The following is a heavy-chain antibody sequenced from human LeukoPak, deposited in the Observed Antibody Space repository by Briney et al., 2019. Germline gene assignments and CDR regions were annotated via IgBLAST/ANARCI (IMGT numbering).Heavy chain of an antibody. J-gene: IGHJ4*02. D-gene: IGHD2-15*01. CDR1: GGSISSGGYY. V-gene: IGHV4-31*03. CDR3: ARGRGTVEDIVVAVADHFDY. CDR2: IYYSGST. Sequence: PSETLSLTCTVSGGSISSGGYYWSWIRQHPGKGLEWIGYIYYSGSTYYNPSLKSRVTISVDTSKNQFSLKLSSVTAADTAVYYCARGRGTVEDIVVAVADHFDYWGQGTLVTVSS.